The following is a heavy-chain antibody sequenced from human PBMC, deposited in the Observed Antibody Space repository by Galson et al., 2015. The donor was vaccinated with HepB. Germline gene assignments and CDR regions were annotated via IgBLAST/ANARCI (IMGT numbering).Heavy chain of an antibody. V-gene: IGHV1-69*02. Sequence: SVKVSCKASGGTFSSYTISWVRQAPGQGLEWMGRIIPILGIANYAQKFQGRVTITADKSTSTAYMELSSLRSEDTAVYYCARTGPQKMYYFDYWGQGTLVTVSS. D-gene: IGHD2-8*02. J-gene: IGHJ4*02. CDR1: GGTFSSYT. CDR3: ARTGPQKMYYFDY. CDR2: IIPILGIA.